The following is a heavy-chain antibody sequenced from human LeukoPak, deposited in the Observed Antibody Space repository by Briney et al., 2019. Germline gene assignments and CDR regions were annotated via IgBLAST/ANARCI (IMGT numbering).Heavy chain of an antibody. J-gene: IGHJ6*02. CDR1: GSIVNDNY. CDR2: VNSGGST. D-gene: IGHD4-17*01. Sequence: GGSLRLSCAASGSIVNDNYMAWVRQAPGKGLEWVSVVNSGGSTSYADSVKDRFTISRDNSKNMLFLQMNSLRAEDTALYYCTRTYGDYDYYYGMDVWGQGTTVTVSS. CDR3: TRTYGDYDYYYGMDV. V-gene: IGHV3-66*01.